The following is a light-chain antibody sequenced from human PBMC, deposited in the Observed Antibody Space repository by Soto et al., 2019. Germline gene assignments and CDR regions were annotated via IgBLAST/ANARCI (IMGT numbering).Light chain of an antibody. V-gene: IGKV3-15*01. CDR3: HHLDDSPPWT. CDR1: QIVSSN. CDR2: GAS. J-gene: IGKJ1*01. Sequence: EIVMTQSPATLSVSPGERATLSCRASQIVSSNLAWYQQKPGQAPRLLIYGASTRATGIPARFSGSGSGTEFTLTISSLQSEDFAVYYCHHLDDSPPWTFGQGTKVEV.